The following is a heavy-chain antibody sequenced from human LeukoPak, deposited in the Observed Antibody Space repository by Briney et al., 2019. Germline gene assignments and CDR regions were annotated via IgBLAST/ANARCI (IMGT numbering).Heavy chain of an antibody. CDR3: ARAYCGGDCFAFDI. CDR2: IYYSGST. D-gene: IGHD2-21*02. CDR1: GGPISSYY. V-gene: IGHV4-59*01. J-gene: IGHJ3*02. Sequence: SETLSLTCTVSGGPISSYYWSWIRQPPGKGLEWIGYIYYSGSTNYNPSLKSRVTISVDTSKNQFSLKLSSVTAADTAVYYCARAYCGGDCFAFDIWGQGTMVTVSS.